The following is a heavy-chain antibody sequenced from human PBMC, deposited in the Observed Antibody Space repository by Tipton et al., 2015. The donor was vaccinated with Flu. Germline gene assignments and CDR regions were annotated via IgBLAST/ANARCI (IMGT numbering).Heavy chain of an antibody. Sequence: TLSLTCSVSGDSIGSAYFWGWIQQPPGQGLEWIGNIHRAVGAYYNPSLQSRATISVDTSKNQFSLKLSSVTATDTAVYYCARRDFGNYVSDPKSWFNSWGQGTLVTVSS. D-gene: IGHD4-11*01. J-gene: IGHJ5*01. CDR1: GDSIGSAYF. CDR3: ARRDFGNYVSDPKSWFNS. CDR2: IHRAVGA. V-gene: IGHV4-38-2*01.